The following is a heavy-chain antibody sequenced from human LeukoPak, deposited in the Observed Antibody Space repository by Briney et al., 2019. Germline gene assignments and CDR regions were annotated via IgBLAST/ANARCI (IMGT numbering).Heavy chain of an antibody. CDR1: GFTLSSYW. D-gene: IGHD6-19*01. Sequence: GGSLRLSCAASGFTLSSYWMYWVRQAPGKGLVWVSRINTDGSSTTYADSVKGRFTISRDNAKNTVYLQMNSLRAEDTAVYYCARVLAVAGTGAFDIWGQGTMVTVSS. V-gene: IGHV3-74*01. CDR2: INTDGSST. CDR3: ARVLAVAGTGAFDI. J-gene: IGHJ3*02.